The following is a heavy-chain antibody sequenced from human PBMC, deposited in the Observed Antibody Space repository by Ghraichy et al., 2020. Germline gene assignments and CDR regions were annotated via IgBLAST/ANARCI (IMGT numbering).Heavy chain of an antibody. V-gene: IGHV3-7*03. D-gene: IGHD3-16*02. Sequence: GGSLRLSCAASGFIFSDYWMTWVRQAPGKGLEWVANIKQDGGEKNYVDSVKGRFTISRDNAKNSLYLQMNSLRAEDTAVYYCARAINAVWGSYPIEAWGQGTLVTVSS. CDR1: GFIFSDYW. CDR2: IKQDGGEK. CDR3: ARAINAVWGSYPIEA. J-gene: IGHJ5*02.